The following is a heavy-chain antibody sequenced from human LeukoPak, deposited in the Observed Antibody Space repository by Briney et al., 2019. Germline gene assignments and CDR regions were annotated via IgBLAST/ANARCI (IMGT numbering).Heavy chain of an antibody. CDR1: GFAFSSYW. V-gene: IGHV3-74*01. CDR3: ARVIGRYNWFDP. CDR2: IKNDGSST. D-gene: IGHD3-10*01. J-gene: IGHJ5*02. Sequence: GGSLRLSCAASGFAFSSYWMYWVRQAPGKGLVWVSRIKNDGSSTNYADSVKGRFTISRDNAKNTLYLQMNSLRAEDTAVYYCARVIGRYNWFDPWGQGTLVTVSS.